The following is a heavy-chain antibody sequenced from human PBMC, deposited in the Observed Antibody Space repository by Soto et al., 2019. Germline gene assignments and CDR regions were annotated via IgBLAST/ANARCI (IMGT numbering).Heavy chain of an antibody. Sequence: QVQLVESGGGVVQPGRSLRLSCAASGFSFSNCGMHWVRQAPGKGLEWVAAISSDGSDKYYSESVKGRFTISRDNSKNTLFLQTNSLRVEDTAVYYCVKGSAVARQELDYWGQGTLVTVSS. CDR3: VKGSAVARQELDY. V-gene: IGHV3-30*18. D-gene: IGHD2-15*01. J-gene: IGHJ4*02. CDR2: ISSDGSDK. CDR1: GFSFSNCG.